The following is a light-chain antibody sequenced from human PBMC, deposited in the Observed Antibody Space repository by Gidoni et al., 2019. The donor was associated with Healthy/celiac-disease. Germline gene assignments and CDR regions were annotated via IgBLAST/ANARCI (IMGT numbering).Light chain of an antibody. CDR3: QQLSSSPLT. CDR2: AAS. Sequence: DIQVTQSPSFLSASVGDRVTITCRASQGISSYLAWYQQKPGKAPKLLIYAASTLQGGVPSRFSGSGSGTEFTLTISSLQPEDFATYSCQQLSSSPLTFGPXTKVDIK. J-gene: IGKJ3*01. CDR1: QGISSY. V-gene: IGKV1-9*01.